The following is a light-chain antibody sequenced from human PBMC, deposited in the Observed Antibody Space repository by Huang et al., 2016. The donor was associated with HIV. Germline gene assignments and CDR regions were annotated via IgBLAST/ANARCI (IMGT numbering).Light chain of an antibody. CDR2: DAS. Sequence: EIVFTQSPATLSLSPGERATLSCRASQTVSSYLAWYQQKPGQAPSLLIYDASNRATGIPARFSGSGSGTDFTLTISSLEPEDFAVYYCQLRSTWPGDTFGGGTKVEIK. V-gene: IGKV3-11*01. CDR3: QLRSTWPGDT. CDR1: QTVSSY. J-gene: IGKJ4*01.